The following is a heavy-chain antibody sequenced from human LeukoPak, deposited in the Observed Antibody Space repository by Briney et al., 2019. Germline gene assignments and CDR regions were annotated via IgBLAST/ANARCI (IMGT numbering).Heavy chain of an antibody. CDR3: ARQIAADAFDI. CDR1: GYSISSGYY. CDR2: IYHRGST. J-gene: IGHJ3*02. Sequence: KSSETLSLTCAVSGYSISSGYYWGWIRPPPGKGLEWIGSIYHRGSTYYNPSLKSRVTISVDTSKNQFSLKLSSVTAADTAVYYCARQIAADAFDIWGQGTMVTVSS. D-gene: IGHD6-13*01. V-gene: IGHV4-38-2*01.